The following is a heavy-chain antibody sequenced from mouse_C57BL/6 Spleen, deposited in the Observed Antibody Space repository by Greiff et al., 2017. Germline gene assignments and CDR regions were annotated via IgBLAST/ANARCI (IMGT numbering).Heavy chain of an antibody. D-gene: IGHD2-4*01. CDR3: ANSYDYDGAAY. J-gene: IGHJ3*01. Sequence: EVQLVESGGGLVKPGGSLKLSCAASGFTFSDYGMHWVRQAPGKGLEWVAYISSGSSTIYYADTVKGRFTISRDNAKNTLFLQMTSLRAEDTAMYYCANSYDYDGAAYWGQGTLVTVSA. CDR1: GFTFSDYG. V-gene: IGHV5-17*01. CDR2: ISSGSSTI.